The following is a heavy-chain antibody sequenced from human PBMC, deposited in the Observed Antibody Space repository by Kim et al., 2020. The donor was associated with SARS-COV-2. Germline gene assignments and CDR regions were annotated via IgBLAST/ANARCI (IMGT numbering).Heavy chain of an antibody. Sequence: ASVKVSCKASGYTFTSYYMHWVRQAPGQGLEWMGIINPSGGSTSYAQKFQGRVTMTRDTSTSTVYMELSSLRSEDTAVYYCARISYPGEQQRFPFDIWGQGTMVTVSS. J-gene: IGHJ3*02. CDR2: INPSGGST. D-gene: IGHD6-13*01. CDR3: ARISYPGEQQRFPFDI. CDR1: GYTFTSYY. V-gene: IGHV1-46*01.